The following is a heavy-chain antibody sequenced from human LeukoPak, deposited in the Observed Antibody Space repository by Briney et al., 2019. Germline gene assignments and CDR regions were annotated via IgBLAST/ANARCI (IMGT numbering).Heavy chain of an antibody. CDR3: TRTWWTEACSSSSCFTPDFDY. D-gene: IGHD2-2*02. J-gene: IGHJ4*02. Sequence: ASVKVSCRTSGYTFTNYQIHWVRQAPDQGLEWMGRINSNSGATVFAQKFQGRVTMTRDTSINTVYMELSSLEFDDTAVYYCTRTWWTEACSSSSCFTPDFDYWGQGTPVTVSS. CDR2: INSNSGAT. V-gene: IGHV1-2*06. CDR1: GYTFTNYQ.